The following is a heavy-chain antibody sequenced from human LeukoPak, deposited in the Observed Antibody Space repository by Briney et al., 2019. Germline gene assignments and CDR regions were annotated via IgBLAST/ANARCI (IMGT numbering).Heavy chain of an antibody. D-gene: IGHD3-22*01. V-gene: IGHV1-69*04. J-gene: IGHJ5*02. CDR3: ATTNDGGGYQWGDFFDP. CDR1: GGTSNSHA. Sequence: ASVKVSCKASGGTSNSHAISWVRQAPGQGLEWMGRIIPNLGTTNRAQNFQDRVTLTADKSTNTAYMELTSLTSDDTAVYYCATTNDGGGYQWGDFFDPWGQGTLVSVSS. CDR2: IIPNLGTT.